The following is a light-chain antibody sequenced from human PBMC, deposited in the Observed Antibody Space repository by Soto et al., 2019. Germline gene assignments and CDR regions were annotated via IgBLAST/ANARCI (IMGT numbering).Light chain of an antibody. Sequence: DIQMTQSPSTLSGPVRDRVTITCGASQTISSWLAWYQQKPGKAPNLLIYDASTLERGVPSRFSGTRSGTEFTLTISSLQPDDFATYYCQQYHRSSITFGQGARLEI. V-gene: IGKV1-5*01. CDR1: QTISSW. CDR2: DAS. J-gene: IGKJ5*01. CDR3: QQYHRSSIT.